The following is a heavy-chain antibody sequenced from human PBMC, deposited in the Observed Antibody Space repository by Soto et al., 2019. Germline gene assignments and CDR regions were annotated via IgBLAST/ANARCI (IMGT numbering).Heavy chain of an antibody. J-gene: IGHJ6*02. CDR3: ARDLRQQLPHYYYYGMDV. Sequence: GGSLRLSCAASGFTVSSNYMSWVRQAPGKGLEWVSVIYSGGSTYYADSVKGRLTISRDNSKNTLYLQMNSLRAEDTAVYYCARDLRQQLPHYYYYGMDVWGQGTTVTVSS. V-gene: IGHV3-53*01. CDR2: IYSGGST. D-gene: IGHD6-13*01. CDR1: GFTVSSNY.